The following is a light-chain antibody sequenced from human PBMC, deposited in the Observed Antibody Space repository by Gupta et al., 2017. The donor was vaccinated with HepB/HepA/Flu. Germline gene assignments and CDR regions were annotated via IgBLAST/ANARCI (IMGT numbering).Light chain of an antibody. J-gene: IGKJ1*01. CDR2: HTS. V-gene: IGKV3-15*01. CDR1: ESVNTN. CDR3: HQYNNWPPKT. Sequence: EVVLTQSPATLSVSPGERATLSCRASESVNTNLAWYQHQPGLAPRLLIYHTSIRAPGIPARFSGSGSGTEFTLTISSLQPEDFAVYYCHQYNNWPPKTFGQGTKVEIK.